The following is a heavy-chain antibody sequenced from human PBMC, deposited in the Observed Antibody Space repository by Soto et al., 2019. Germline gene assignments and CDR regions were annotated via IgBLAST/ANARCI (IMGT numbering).Heavy chain of an antibody. CDR2: ISGAGGST. D-gene: IGHD6-6*01. CDR3: AKGRPPIDH. CDR1: QFTFSYYA. Sequence: EVQLLESGGGLVQPGGSLRLSCAASQFTFSYYAMGWVRQAPGKGLEWVSLISGAGGSTNYADSVKGRFAISRDNSENTLYLQMNSLRAEYTAVYYCAKGRPPIDHWGRGTLVIVSS. J-gene: IGHJ2*01. V-gene: IGHV3-23*01.